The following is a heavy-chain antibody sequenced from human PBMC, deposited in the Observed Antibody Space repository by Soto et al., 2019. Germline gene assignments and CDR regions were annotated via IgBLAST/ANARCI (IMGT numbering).Heavy chain of an antibody. CDR1: GYSFTSYW. CDR3: ARIALGSGSYYYYGMDV. D-gene: IGHD3-10*01. J-gene: IGHJ6*02. V-gene: IGHV5-51*01. Sequence: GESLKSSCKGSGYSFTSYWIGWVRQMPGKGLEWMGIIYPGDSDTRYSPSFQGQVTISADKSISTAYLQWSSLKASDTAMYYCARIALGSGSYYYYGMDVWGQGTTVTVSS. CDR2: IYPGDSDT.